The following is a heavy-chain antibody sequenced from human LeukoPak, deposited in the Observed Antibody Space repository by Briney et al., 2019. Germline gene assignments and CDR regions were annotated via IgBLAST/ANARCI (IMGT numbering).Heavy chain of an antibody. CDR3: ARGSGYRYYFDY. V-gene: IGHV4-61*02. CDR2: NYTSGST. Sequence: SQTLSLTCTVSGGSISSGSYYWSWIRQPAGKGLEWIGRNYTSGSTNYNPSLKSRVTISVDTSKNQFSLKLSSVTAADTAVYYCARGSGYRYYFDYWGQGTLVTVSS. CDR1: GGSISSGSYY. D-gene: IGHD3-3*01. J-gene: IGHJ4*02.